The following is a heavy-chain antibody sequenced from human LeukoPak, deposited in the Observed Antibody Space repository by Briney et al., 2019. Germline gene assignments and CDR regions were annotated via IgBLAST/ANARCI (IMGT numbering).Heavy chain of an antibody. CDR2: ISGSGGST. CDR3: AKGGYSSSWYAYLLDY. D-gene: IGHD6-13*01. CDR1: GFTFSSYA. J-gene: IGHJ4*02. V-gene: IGHV3-23*01. Sequence: GGSLRLSCAASGFTFSSYAMSWVRQAPGKGLEWVSAISGSGGSTYYADSVKGRFTISRDNSKNTLYLQMNSLRAEDTAVYYCAKGGYSSSWYAYLLDYWGQGTLVTVSS.